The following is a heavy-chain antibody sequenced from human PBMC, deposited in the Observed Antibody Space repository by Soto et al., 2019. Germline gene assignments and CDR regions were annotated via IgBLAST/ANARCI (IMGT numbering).Heavy chain of an antibody. CDR2: IYPGDSDT. Sequence: GESLKICCMGSGYSFTSYWIGWVRQMPGKGLEWMGIIYPGDSDTRYSPSFQGQVAISADKSISTAYLQWSSLKASDTAMYYCARLEMATIYYYYGMDVWGQGTTVTVSS. CDR3: ARLEMATIYYYYGMDV. CDR1: GYSFTSYW. V-gene: IGHV5-51*01. J-gene: IGHJ6*02. D-gene: IGHD5-12*01.